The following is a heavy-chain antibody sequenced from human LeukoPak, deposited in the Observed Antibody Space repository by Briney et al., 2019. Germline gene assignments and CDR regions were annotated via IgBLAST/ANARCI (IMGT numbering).Heavy chain of an antibody. CDR2: ISGNNDNP. V-gene: IGHV1-18*01. Sequence: GASVKVSYKASGYTFSNFGISWVRQAPGQGLEWMGWISGNNDNPNYGQKFQGRFTVTTDSSTNTAYMELRNLRSDDTAVYYCARDGTSTDDYWGQGTLVTVSS. CDR1: GYTFSNFG. CDR3: ARDGTSTDDY. J-gene: IGHJ4*02. D-gene: IGHD2-2*01.